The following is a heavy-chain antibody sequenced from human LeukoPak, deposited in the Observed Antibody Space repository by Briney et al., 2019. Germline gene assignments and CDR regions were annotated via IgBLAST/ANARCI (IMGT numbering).Heavy chain of an antibody. CDR1: GFTFSSYA. CDR3: AKTVDFWSGYYDY. J-gene: IGHJ4*02. CDR2: ISGSGGST. Sequence: GGSLRLFCAASGFTFSSYAMSWVRQAPGKGLEWVSAISGSGGSTYYADSVKGRFTISRDNSKNTLYLQMNSLRAEDTAVYYCAKTVDFWSGYYDYWGQGTLVTVSS. D-gene: IGHD3-3*01. V-gene: IGHV3-23*01.